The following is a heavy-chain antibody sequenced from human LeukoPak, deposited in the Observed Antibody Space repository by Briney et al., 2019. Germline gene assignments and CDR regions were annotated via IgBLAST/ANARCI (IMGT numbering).Heavy chain of an antibody. CDR1: GASTSSSSYY. J-gene: IGHJ3*02. CDR3: ARISYCSGGSCYEDAFDI. V-gene: IGHV4-39*07. CDR2: MYYRGST. Sequence: SETLSLTCTVSGASTSSSSYYWGWIRQPPGTGLEWIGSMYYRGSTHYNPSLKSRVTISVDTSKNQFSLKLSSVTAADTAVYYCARISYCSGGSCYEDAFDIWGQGTMVTVSS. D-gene: IGHD2-15*01.